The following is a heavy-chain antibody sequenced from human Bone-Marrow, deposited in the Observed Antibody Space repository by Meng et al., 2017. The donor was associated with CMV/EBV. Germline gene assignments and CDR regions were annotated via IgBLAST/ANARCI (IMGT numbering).Heavy chain of an antibody. D-gene: IGHD6-25*01. V-gene: IGHV4-30-4*08. CDR2: IYYSGST. J-gene: IGHJ3*02. CDR3: ARCGDAFDI. CDR1: GGSISSGDYY. Sequence: LRLSCTVSGGSISSGDYYWSWIRQPPGKGLEWIGYIYYSGSTYYNPSLKSRVTISVDTSKNQFSLKLSSVTAADTAGYYCARCGDAFDIWGQGTMVTVSS.